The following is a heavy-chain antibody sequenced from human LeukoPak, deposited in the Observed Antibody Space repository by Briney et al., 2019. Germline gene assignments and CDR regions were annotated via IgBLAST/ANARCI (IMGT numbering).Heavy chain of an antibody. Sequence: PGGSLRLSCEASGFTFVGYWMTWVRQAPGQGLEWVANIKQDESAKHYSDSVKGRFTISRDNAKNSLFLQMNGLRAEDSALYYCARDTDGSLDYWGQGTLVTVSS. CDR3: ARDTDGSLDY. CDR2: IKQDESAK. D-gene: IGHD5-24*01. J-gene: IGHJ4*02. CDR1: GFTFVGYW. V-gene: IGHV3-7*01.